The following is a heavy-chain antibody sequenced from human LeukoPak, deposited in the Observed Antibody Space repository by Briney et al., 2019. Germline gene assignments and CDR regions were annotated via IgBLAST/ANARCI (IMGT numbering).Heavy chain of an antibody. D-gene: IGHD3-9*01. CDR1: GFTFNYA. J-gene: IGHJ3*02. CDR3: VRDSDILRDHAFDI. Sequence: GGSLRLSCAASGFTFNYAIHWVRQAPGKGLEWVAFIGYDGSNKDYADSVKGRFTISSDNSRTTLYMQMNSLRAEDTAVYYCVRDSDILRDHAFDIWGQGTRVTVSS. V-gene: IGHV3-30*02. CDR2: IGYDGSNK.